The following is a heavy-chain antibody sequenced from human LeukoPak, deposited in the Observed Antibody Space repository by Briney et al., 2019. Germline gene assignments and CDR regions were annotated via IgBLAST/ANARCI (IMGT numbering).Heavy chain of an antibody. Sequence: GGSLRLSCAASGFTFSSYSMNWVRQAPGKGLEWVSYISSSSSTIYYADSVKGRFTISRDNDKNSLYLQMNSLRAEDTAVYYCARDDRCSSTSCYPNWFDPWGQGTLVTVSS. CDR2: ISSSSSTI. CDR3: ARDDRCSSTSCYPNWFDP. D-gene: IGHD2-2*01. V-gene: IGHV3-48*04. CDR1: GFTFSSYS. J-gene: IGHJ5*02.